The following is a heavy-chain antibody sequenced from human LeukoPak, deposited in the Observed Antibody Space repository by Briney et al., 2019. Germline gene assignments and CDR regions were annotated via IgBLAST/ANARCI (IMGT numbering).Heavy chain of an antibody. V-gene: IGHV4-39*01. D-gene: IGHD5-12*01. CDR3: ARHRAGYEGLSWFDP. J-gene: IGHJ5*02. CDR2: IYYSGST. Sequence: PSETLSLTCTVSGGSISSSSYNWGWIRQPPGRGLEWIGTIYYSGSTYYNPSLKSRVTISVDTSKNQFSLKLSSVTAADTAVYYCARHRAGYEGLSWFDPWGQGTLVIVSS. CDR1: GGSISSSSYN.